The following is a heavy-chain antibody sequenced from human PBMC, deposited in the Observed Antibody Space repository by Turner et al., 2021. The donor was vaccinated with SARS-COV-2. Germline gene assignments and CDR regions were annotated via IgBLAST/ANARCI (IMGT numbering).Heavy chain of an antibody. V-gene: IGHV1-3*01. CDR2: FNAGDIIT. CDR3: ARGFVGNSIDL. Sequence: QVQFVQSGAEVKKPGASVKLSCKTSGHTIKAYTVHWVRLAPGQGLEWLGRFNAGDIITKYSQKFRDRVNISSDTSANTAYMELSSLTSEDTAVYYCARGFVGNSIDLWGQGTLVTVSS. D-gene: IGHD1-7*01. CDR1: GHTIKAYT. J-gene: IGHJ5*02.